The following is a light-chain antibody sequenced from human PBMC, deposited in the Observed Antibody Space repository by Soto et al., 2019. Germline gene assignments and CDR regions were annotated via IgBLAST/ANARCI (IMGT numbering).Light chain of an antibody. V-gene: IGKV3-20*01. Sequence: EIGLTQSPGTLSLSPGEGATLSCRASQSVGKNYLAWYQLTSGQAPRLLIHGASNMARGIPERFSGSGSGTDFTLTISRLETEDFVAYFCQQYATDPLTFGGGTKLEIK. CDR1: QSVGKNY. CDR3: QQYATDPLT. J-gene: IGKJ4*01. CDR2: GAS.